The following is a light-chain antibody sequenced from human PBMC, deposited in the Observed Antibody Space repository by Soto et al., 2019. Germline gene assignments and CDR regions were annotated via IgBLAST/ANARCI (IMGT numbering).Light chain of an antibody. Sequence: QSALTQPASVSGSPGQSITISCTGTSNDVGANNYVSWYQHHPGKAPKILIYEARNRPSGVSNRFSGSKSGNTASLTISGLQAEDEADYCCTSYTSTSTLVFGGGTKVTVL. CDR3: TSYTSTSTLV. CDR1: SNDVGANNY. CDR2: EAR. J-gene: IGLJ2*01. V-gene: IGLV2-14*01.